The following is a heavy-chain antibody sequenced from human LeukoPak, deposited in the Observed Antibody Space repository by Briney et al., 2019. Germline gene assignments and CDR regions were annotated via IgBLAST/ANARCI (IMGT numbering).Heavy chain of an antibody. CDR2: ISGSGGST. V-gene: IGHV3-23*01. J-gene: IGHJ1*01. CDR1: GFTFSSYA. Sequence: GGSLRLSCAASGFTFSSYAMSWVRQAPGKGLEWVSTISGSGGSTYYADSVKGRFTISRDNSKNTLYLQMNSLRAEDTAVYYCAKDYSSGWYPTEYFQHWGQGTLVTVSS. CDR3: AKDYSSGWYPTEYFQH. D-gene: IGHD6-19*01.